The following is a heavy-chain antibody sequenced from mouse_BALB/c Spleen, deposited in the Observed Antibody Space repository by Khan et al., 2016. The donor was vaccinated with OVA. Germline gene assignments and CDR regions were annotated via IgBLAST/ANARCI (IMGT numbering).Heavy chain of an antibody. CDR3: ATTYFYGYYFDY. D-gene: IGHD1-1*01. CDR2: ISGDSNTI. Sequence: EVKLMESGGGLVQPGGSRKLSCAVSGFTFSSYGMHWVRQAPERGLEWVAYISGDSNTIYYADTVKGRFTISRDNPRNTLFLQMNSLMSEDTAMYYCATTYFYGYYFDYWGPGTTLTVSA. V-gene: IGHV5-17*02. J-gene: IGHJ2*01. CDR1: GFTFSSYG.